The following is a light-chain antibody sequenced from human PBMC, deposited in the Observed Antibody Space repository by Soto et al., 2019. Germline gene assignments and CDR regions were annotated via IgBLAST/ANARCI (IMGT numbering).Light chain of an antibody. CDR3: QQRSNWPPGLT. CDR1: QSVSSY. CDR2: DAS. V-gene: IGKV3-11*01. Sequence: EIVLTQSPATLSLSPGERATLSCRASQSVSSYLAWYQQKPGQAPRLLIYDASNRATGIPARFSGSGSGTAVSLTISSLGPEDFAVYYCQQRSNWPPGLTFGGGTKVEFK. J-gene: IGKJ4*01.